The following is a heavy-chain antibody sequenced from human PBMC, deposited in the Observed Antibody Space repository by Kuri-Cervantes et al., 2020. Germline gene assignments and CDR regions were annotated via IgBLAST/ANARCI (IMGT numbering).Heavy chain of an antibody. V-gene: IGHV3-74*01. CDR1: GFTFRNYW. CDR3: ARGPSTTPWGY. CDR2: VDNDGSDT. J-gene: IGHJ4*02. D-gene: IGHD4-11*01. Sequence: GGSLRLSCAVSGFTFRNYWMHWVRQAPGKGLEWVSRVDNDGSDTIYADSVKGRFTISRDNAKNTLFLQMNRLRAEDTAVYYCARGPSTTPWGYWGQGTLVTVSS.